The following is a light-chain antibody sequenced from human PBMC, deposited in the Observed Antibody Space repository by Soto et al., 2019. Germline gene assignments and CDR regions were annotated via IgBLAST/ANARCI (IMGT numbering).Light chain of an antibody. CDR3: RSYTSSTTLEV. CDR1: SSDVGAYNY. Sequence: QSALTQPASVSGSPGQSITISCTGTSSDVGAYNYVSWYQQHPGKAPKLIIYDVSNRPSGVSNRFSGSKSGNTASLTISGLQAEDETDFSCRSYTSSTTLEVFGTGTKLTVL. J-gene: IGLJ1*01. V-gene: IGLV2-14*01. CDR2: DVS.